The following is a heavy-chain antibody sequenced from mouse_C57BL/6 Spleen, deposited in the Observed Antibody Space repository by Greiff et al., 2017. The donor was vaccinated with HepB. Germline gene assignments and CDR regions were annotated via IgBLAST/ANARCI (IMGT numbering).Heavy chain of an antibody. D-gene: IGHD1-1*01. Sequence: EVHLVESGTVLARPGASVKMSCKTSGYTFTSYWMHWVKQRPGQGLEWIGAIYPGNSDTSYNQKFKGKAKLTAVTSASTAYMELSSLTNEDSAVYYCTGDTTVVAPFDYWGQGTTLTVSS. CDR1: GYTFTSYW. CDR2: IYPGNSDT. CDR3: TGDTTVVAPFDY. J-gene: IGHJ2*01. V-gene: IGHV1-5*01.